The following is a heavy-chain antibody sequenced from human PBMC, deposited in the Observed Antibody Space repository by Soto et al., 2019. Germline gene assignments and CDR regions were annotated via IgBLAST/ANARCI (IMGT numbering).Heavy chain of an antibody. CDR1: GYTFTSYG. J-gene: IGHJ6*02. Sequence: ASVKVSCKASGYTFTSYGISWVRQAPGQGLEWMGWISAYNGNTNYVQKLQGRVTMTTDTSTSTAYMELRSLRSDDTAVYYCARVFVVVPAAILSVGGMDVWGQGTTVTVSS. V-gene: IGHV1-18*01. CDR3: ARVFVVVPAAILSVGGMDV. D-gene: IGHD2-2*01. CDR2: ISAYNGNT.